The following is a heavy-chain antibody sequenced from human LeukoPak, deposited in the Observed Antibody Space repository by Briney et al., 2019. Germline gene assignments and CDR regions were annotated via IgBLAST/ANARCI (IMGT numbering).Heavy chain of an antibody. CDR3: ARKRFDY. CDR2: ISYDGSNK. J-gene: IGHJ4*02. V-gene: IGHV3-30-3*01. Sequence: GGSLRLSCAASGFTFSSYAMHWVRQAPGKGLEWVAVISYDGSNKYYADSVKGRFTISRDNSKNTLYLQMNSLRAEDRAVYYCARKRFDYWGQGTLVTVSS. CDR1: GFTFSSYA. D-gene: IGHD6-25*01.